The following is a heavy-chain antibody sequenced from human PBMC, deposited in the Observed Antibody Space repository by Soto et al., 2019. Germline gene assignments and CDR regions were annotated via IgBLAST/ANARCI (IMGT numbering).Heavy chain of an antibody. V-gene: IGHV4-30-4*01. J-gene: IGHJ6*02. CDR3: ARDRVVLWPGPYSMDV. CDR1: GGSISSGDYY. CDR2: IYYSGST. Sequence: PSETLSLTCTVSGGSISSGDYYWSWIRQPPGKGLEWIGYIYYSGSTYYNPSLKSRVTISVDTSKNQFSLKLSSVTAADTAVYYCARDRVVLWPGPYSMDVWGQGTTVTVSS. D-gene: IGHD2-2*01.